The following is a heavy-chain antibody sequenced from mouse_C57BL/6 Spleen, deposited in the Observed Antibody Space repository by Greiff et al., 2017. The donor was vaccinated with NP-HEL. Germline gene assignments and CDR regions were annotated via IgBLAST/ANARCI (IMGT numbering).Heavy chain of an antibody. CDR2: IGPGSGST. J-gene: IGHJ3*01. V-gene: IGHV1-77*01. CDR3: AIYYSNYGGFAY. CDR1: GYTFTDYY. D-gene: IGHD2-5*01. Sequence: VQLQQSGAELVKPGASVKISCKASGYTFTDYYITWVKQRPGPGLEWIGKIGPGSGSTYYNEKFKGKATLTADKSSSTAYMQLSSLTSEDAAVYFCAIYYSNYGGFAYWGQGTLVTVSA.